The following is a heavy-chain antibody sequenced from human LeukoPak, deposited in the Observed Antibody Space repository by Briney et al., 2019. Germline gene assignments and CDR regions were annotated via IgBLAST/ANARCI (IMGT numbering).Heavy chain of an antibody. V-gene: IGHV4-59*01. CDR2: IYYGGST. D-gene: IGHD5-24*01. J-gene: IGHJ4*02. CDR1: GGSISSYY. Sequence: SETLSLTCTVSGGSISSYYWSWIRQPPGKGLEGIGYIYYGGSTNYNPSLKSRVTISVDTSKNQFSLKLSSVTASDTAVYYCARDLSGATVDYWGQGTLVTVSS. CDR3: ARDLSGATVDY.